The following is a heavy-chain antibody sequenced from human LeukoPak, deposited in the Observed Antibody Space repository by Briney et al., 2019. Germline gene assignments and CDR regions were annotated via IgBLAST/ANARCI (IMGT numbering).Heavy chain of an antibody. D-gene: IGHD3-10*01. J-gene: IGHJ5*01. V-gene: IGHV4-39*01. CDR2: IYYSGST. Sequence: SETLSLTCTVSGGSISSSSYYWGWIRQPPGKGLEWIGSIYYSGSTYYNPSLKSRVTISVDTSKNQFSLKLSSVTAADTAVYYCARHVGYLGSTYYYGSGSRPHGGHNWFDSWGQGTLVTVSS. CDR3: ARHVGYLGSTYYYGSGSRPHGGHNWFDS. CDR1: GGSISSSSYY.